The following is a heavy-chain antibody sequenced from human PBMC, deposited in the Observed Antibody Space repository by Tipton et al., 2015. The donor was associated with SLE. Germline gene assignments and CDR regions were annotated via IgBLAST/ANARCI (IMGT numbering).Heavy chain of an antibody. Sequence: TLSLTCTVSGGSISSGGYYWSWIRQHPGKGLEWIGYIYYSGSTYYNPSLKSRVTISVDTSKNQFSLTLSSVTAADTAVYFCARGVRSNTWSYNWFDPWGQGILVTVSS. CDR1: GGSISSGGYY. J-gene: IGHJ5*02. V-gene: IGHV4-31*03. CDR3: ARGVRSNTWSYNWFDP. D-gene: IGHD6-13*01. CDR2: IYYSGST.